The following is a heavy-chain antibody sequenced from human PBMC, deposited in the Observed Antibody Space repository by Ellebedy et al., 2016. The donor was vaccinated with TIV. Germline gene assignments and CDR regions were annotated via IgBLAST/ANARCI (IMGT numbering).Heavy chain of an antibody. CDR1: GFTFDDYA. Sequence: GKSLKISCEASGFTFDDYAMHWVRQAPGKGLEWVSGISWNSGVIEYADSVKGRFTISRDNAKNSVCLQMNSLRVEDMALYYCAKAVERGALDIWGQGTVATVSP. CDR2: ISWNSGVI. D-gene: IGHD1-26*01. V-gene: IGHV3-9*03. J-gene: IGHJ3*02. CDR3: AKAVERGALDI.